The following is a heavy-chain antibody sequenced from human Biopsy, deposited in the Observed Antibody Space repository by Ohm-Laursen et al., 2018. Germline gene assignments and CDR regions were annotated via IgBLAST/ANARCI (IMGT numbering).Heavy chain of an antibody. CDR3: ARAYFYGLVTSNYFFDS. V-gene: IGHV4-39*01. D-gene: IGHD3-10*01. CDR2: IFYSWTT. Sequence: SETLSSTCTVSGGSIRSPDHRWNWVRRAPGKGSEWIGNIFYSWTTFYNPSLSRRVTMDLDTSSNQFSLKLKSVTSADTAVYFCARAYFYGLVTSNYFFDSWGQGALVAVSS. CDR1: GGSIRSPDHR. J-gene: IGHJ4*02.